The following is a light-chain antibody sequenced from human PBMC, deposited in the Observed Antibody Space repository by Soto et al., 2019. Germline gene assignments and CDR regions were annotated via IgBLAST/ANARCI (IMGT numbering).Light chain of an antibody. CDR1: SSDVGGYNY. CDR3: SSYTSSSTLGVV. J-gene: IGLJ2*01. V-gene: IGLV2-14*01. CDR2: DVS. Sequence: QSALTQPASVSGSPGQSITISCTGTSSDVGGYNYVSWYQQHPGKAPKLMIYDVSNRPSRVSNRFSGSKSGNTASLTISGLQAEDEADYHCSSYTSSSTLGVVFGGGTKVTVL.